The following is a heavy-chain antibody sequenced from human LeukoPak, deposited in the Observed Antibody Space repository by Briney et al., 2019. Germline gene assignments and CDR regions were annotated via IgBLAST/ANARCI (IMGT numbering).Heavy chain of an antibody. CDR2: IYTGNRT. D-gene: IGHD4-23*01. CDR1: GFTVSVNY. Sequence: GGSLRLSCAASGFTVSVNYMGWVRQAPGKGLEWVSVIYTGNRTYYGDSVKGRFTISRDNSKNTLFLDMNSLRAEDTAVYYCARDYEGGGLGYWGQGTLVTVSS. CDR3: ARDYEGGGLGY. V-gene: IGHV3-66*01. J-gene: IGHJ4*02.